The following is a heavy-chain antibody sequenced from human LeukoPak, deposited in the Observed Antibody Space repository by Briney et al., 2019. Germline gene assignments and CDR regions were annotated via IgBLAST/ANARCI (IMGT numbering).Heavy chain of an antibody. V-gene: IGHV4-34*01. D-gene: IGHD6-6*01. CDR2: INHSGST. CDR1: GGSFSGYY. Sequence: SETLSLTCAIYGGSFSGYYWSWIRQPPGKGLEWIGEINHSGSTNYNPSLKSRVTISVDTSKNQFSLKLSSVTAADTAVYYCARSPSRIAARRDYYYGMDVWGQGTTVTVSS. J-gene: IGHJ6*02. CDR3: ARSPSRIAARRDYYYGMDV.